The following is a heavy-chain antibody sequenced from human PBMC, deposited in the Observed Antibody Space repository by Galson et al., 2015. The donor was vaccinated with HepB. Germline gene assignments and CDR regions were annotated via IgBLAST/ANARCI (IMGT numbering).Heavy chain of an antibody. Sequence: VSCKASGYTFSDHYIQWVRQAPGQGLEWMGWITPKRGDTNYAQTFKGRVTMTRDTSTSTAYLEVSGLRSDDTAMYYCARDDGYNSGWGYWGQGTLVTVSS. V-gene: IGHV1-2*02. CDR1: GYTFSDHY. CDR2: ITPKRGDT. CDR3: ARDDGYNSGWGY. J-gene: IGHJ4*02. D-gene: IGHD6-19*01.